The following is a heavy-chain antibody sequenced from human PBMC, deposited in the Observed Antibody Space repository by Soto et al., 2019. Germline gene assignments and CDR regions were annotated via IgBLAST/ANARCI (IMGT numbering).Heavy chain of an antibody. CDR2: INPSGGST. V-gene: IGHV1-46*01. J-gene: IGHJ1*01. CDR3: AREGARWERLRHFQH. D-gene: IGHD1-26*01. Sequence: QVQLVQSGAEVKKPGASVKVSCKASGYTFTSYYMHWVRQAPGQGLEWMGIINPSGGSTSYAQKYQGRVTMTRDTSTSTVYMELSSLRSEDTAVYYCAREGARWERLRHFQHWGQGTLVTVSS. CDR1: GYTFTSYY.